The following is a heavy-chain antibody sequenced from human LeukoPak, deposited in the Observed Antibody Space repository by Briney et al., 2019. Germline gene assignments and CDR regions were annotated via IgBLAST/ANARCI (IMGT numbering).Heavy chain of an antibody. Sequence: SETLSPTCAVYGGSFSGYYWSWIRQPPGKGLEWIGEINHSGSTNYNPSLKSRVTISVDTSKNQFSLKLSSVTAADTAVYYCARDLVRGQPDYWGQGTLVTVSS. CDR2: INHSGST. D-gene: IGHD6-13*01. J-gene: IGHJ4*02. CDR3: ARDLVRGQPDY. CDR1: GGSFSGYY. V-gene: IGHV4-34*01.